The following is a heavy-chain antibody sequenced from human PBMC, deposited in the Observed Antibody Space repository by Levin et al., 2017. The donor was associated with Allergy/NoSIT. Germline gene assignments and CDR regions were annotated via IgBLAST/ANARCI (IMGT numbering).Heavy chain of an antibody. J-gene: IGHJ4*02. CDR1: GYTFTSYA. V-gene: IGHV1-3*01. D-gene: IGHD3-10*01. Sequence: SGESLKISCKASGYTFTSYAMHWVRQAPGQRLEWMGWINAGNGNTKYSQKFQGRVTITRDTSASTAYMELSSLRSEDTAVYYCARDYHGSGRVWAPMDDYFDYWGQGTLVTVSS. CDR2: INAGNGNT. CDR3: ARDYHGSGRVWAPMDDYFDY.